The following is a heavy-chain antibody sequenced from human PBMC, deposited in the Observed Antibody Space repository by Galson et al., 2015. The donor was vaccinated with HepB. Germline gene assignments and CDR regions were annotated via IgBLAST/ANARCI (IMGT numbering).Heavy chain of an antibody. J-gene: IGHJ3*02. CDR2: IYSGGST. V-gene: IGHV3-53*04. Sequence: SLRLSCAASGFTVSSNYMSWVRQAPGKGLEWVSVIYSGGSTYYADSVKGRFTISRHNSKNTLYLQMNSLRAEDTAVYYCARSQYCSSTSCPWLHAFDIWGQGTMVTVSS. D-gene: IGHD2-2*01. CDR3: ARSQYCSSTSCPWLHAFDI. CDR1: GFTVSSNY.